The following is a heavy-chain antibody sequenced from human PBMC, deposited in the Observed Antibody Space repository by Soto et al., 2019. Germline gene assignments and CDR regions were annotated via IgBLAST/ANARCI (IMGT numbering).Heavy chain of an antibody. V-gene: IGHV3-30*18. CDR3: AKDRYSSSFDY. J-gene: IGHJ4*02. D-gene: IGHD6-6*01. Sequence: GGSLSLSCAASGFTFSSYGMHWVRQAPGKGLEWVAVISYDGSNKYYADSVKGRFTISRDNSKNTLYLQMNSLRAEDTAVYYCAKDRYSSSFDYWGQGTLVTVSS. CDR1: GFTFSSYG. CDR2: ISYDGSNK.